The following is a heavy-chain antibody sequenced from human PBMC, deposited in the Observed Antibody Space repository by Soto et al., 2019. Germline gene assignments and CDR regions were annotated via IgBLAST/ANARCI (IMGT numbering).Heavy chain of an antibody. J-gene: IGHJ3*02. Sequence: GGSLRLSCTASGFTFGDYAMSWFRQAPGKGLEWVGLIRSKAYGGTTEYAASVKGRFTISRDDSKSIAYLQMNSLKTEDTAVYYCTRPKWELRLYAVDIWGQGTMVTVAS. D-gene: IGHD1-26*01. CDR2: IRSKAYGGTT. CDR3: TRPKWELRLYAVDI. V-gene: IGHV3-49*03. CDR1: GFTFGDYA.